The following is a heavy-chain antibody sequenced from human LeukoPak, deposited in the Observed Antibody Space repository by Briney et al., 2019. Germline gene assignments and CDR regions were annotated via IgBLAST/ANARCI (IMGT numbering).Heavy chain of an antibody. CDR1: GFTFTSSA. CDR3: ASGYSGYHGYYYYYYMDV. CDR2: IVVGSGNT. D-gene: IGHD5-12*01. V-gene: IGHV1-58*02. J-gene: IGHJ6*03. Sequence: SVKVSCKASGFTFTSSAMQWVRQARGQRLEWIGWIVVGSGNTNYAQRFQERVTITRDMSTSTAYMELSSLRSEDTAVYYCASGYSGYHGYYYYYYMDVWGKGTTVTVSS.